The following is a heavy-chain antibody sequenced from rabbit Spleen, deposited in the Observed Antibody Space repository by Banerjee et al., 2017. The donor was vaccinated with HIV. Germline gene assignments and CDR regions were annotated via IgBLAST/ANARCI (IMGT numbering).Heavy chain of an antibody. CDR2: INAVTGKA. Sequence: QSLEESGGGLVQPEGSLKLSCTASGFSFSNKAVMCWVRQAPGKGLEWIACINAVTGKAVYASWAKGRFTFSKTSSTTVTLQMTSLTAADTATYFCARGASSSGYYSLWGPGTLVTVS. D-gene: IGHD1-1*01. V-gene: IGHV1S40*01. CDR3: ARGASSSGYYSL. CDR1: GFSFSNKAV. J-gene: IGHJ4*01.